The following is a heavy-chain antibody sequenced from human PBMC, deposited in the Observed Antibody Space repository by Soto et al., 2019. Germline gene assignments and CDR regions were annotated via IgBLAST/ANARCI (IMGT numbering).Heavy chain of an antibody. CDR3: ARDPPHPGTTSYYYSYCMDV. J-gene: IGHJ6*02. CDR1: GGTFSSYA. D-gene: IGHD1-1*01. Sequence: SVKVSCKASGGTFSSYAISWVRQAPGQGLEWMGGIIPIFGTANYAQKFQGRVTITADESTSTAYMELSSLRSEDTAVYYCARDPPHPGTTSYYYSYCMDVWGQGTTVTVSS. V-gene: IGHV1-69*13. CDR2: IIPIFGTA.